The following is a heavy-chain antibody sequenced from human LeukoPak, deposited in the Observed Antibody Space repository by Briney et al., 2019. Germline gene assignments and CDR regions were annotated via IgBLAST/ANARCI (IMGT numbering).Heavy chain of an antibody. D-gene: IGHD1-20*01. J-gene: IGHJ5*02. CDR1: GDTLNSYV. V-gene: IGHV1-69*05. CDR2: IIPFLGTP. Sequence: SVKVSCKSSGDTLNSYVISWVRQAPGQGPEWMGGIIPFLGTPNYAQKFQGRVTITTDKSTNTAFMELRSLRSEDTAIYYCARGGLTGVTNWFDPWGQGTLVTVSS. CDR3: ARGGLTGVTNWFDP.